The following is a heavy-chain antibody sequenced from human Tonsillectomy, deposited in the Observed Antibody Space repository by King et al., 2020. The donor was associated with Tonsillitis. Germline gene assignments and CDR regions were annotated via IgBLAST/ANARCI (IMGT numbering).Heavy chain of an antibody. CDR1: GFTFSSYG. Sequence: VQLVESGGGMVQPGGSLRLSCAASGFTFSSYGMHWVRQAPGKGLEWVAFIRYDGSNKDYTDSVKGRFTISRDTSKNTLYLQMNSLRAEDTAVYYCAKDGGSGSYYPYYFVSWGQGTLVTVSS. J-gene: IGHJ4*02. CDR3: AKDGGSGSYYPYYFVS. CDR2: IRYDGSNK. D-gene: IGHD1-26*01. V-gene: IGHV3-30*02.